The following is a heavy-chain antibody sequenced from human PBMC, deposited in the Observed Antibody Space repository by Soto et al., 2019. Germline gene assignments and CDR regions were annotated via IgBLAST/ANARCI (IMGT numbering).Heavy chain of an antibody. CDR2: IYHSGST. D-gene: IGHD3-10*01. Sequence: PSATLSLSCPVSGGSVCSGNEYWSWLRQPPGKGLEWIGYIYHSGSTNYSPSLKSRLTISGDTSKNQVSLKLTSVTAADSAVYYCARGGYYELFRLWGQGTLVPVSS. V-gene: IGHV4-61*01. CDR1: GGSVCSGNEY. CDR3: ARGGYYELFRL. J-gene: IGHJ4*02.